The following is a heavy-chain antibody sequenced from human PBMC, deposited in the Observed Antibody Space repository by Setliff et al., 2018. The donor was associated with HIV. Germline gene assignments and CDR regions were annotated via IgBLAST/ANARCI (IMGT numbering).Heavy chain of an antibody. Sequence: SVKVSCKASGGTFNNYAISWVRQAPGQGLEWVGGIIPLFGTSNYALKFQGRVTITANESTNTAHMELSSLRSVDTAMYYCATVFYYDSESFSLDYWGQGMLVPSPQ. CDR1: GGTFNNYA. CDR2: IIPLFGTS. D-gene: IGHD3-10*01. V-gene: IGHV1-69*13. CDR3: ATVFYYDSESFSLDY. J-gene: IGHJ4*02.